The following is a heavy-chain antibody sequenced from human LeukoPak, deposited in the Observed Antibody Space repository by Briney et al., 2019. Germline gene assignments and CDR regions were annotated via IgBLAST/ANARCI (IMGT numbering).Heavy chain of an antibody. D-gene: IGHD5-18*01. CDR1: GFTLSSYG. J-gene: IGHJ4*02. CDR2: ISYDRSNK. Sequence: PGGSLRLSCAASGFTLSSYGMHWVRQALGKGLEWVAGISYDRSNKYYADSVKGRFTISRDNSKNTLYLQMNSLRTEDTAVYYCTKDISGRGYTYGPFDYWGQGTLGTVSS. CDR3: TKDISGRGYTYGPFDY. V-gene: IGHV3-30*18.